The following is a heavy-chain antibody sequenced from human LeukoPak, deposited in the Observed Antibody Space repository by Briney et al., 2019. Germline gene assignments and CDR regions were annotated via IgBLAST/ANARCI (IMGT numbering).Heavy chain of an antibody. CDR2: ISAYNGNT. CDR3: ARDPLSSSTSRGSNWFDP. J-gene: IGHJ5*02. V-gene: IGHV1-18*01. CDR1: GYTFTSYA. Sequence: ASVKVSCKASGYTFTSYAISWVRQAPGQGLEWMGWISAYNGNTNYAQKLQGRVTMTTDTSTSTAYMELRSLRSDDTAVYYCARDPLSSSTSRGSNWFDPWGQGTLVTVSS. D-gene: IGHD2-2*01.